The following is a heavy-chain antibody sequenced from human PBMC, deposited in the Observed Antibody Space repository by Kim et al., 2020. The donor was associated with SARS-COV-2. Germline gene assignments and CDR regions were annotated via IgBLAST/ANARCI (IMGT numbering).Heavy chain of an antibody. CDR3: ARDFSGNDYGDY. Sequence: GGSLRLSCAASGFTVSSNYMSWVRQAPGKGLEWVSVIYSGGSTYYADSVKGRFTISRDNSKNTLYLQMNSLRAEDTAVYYCARDFSGNDYGDYWGQGTLVTVSS. J-gene: IGHJ4*02. V-gene: IGHV3-53*01. D-gene: IGHD3-3*01. CDR1: GFTVSSNY. CDR2: IYSGGST.